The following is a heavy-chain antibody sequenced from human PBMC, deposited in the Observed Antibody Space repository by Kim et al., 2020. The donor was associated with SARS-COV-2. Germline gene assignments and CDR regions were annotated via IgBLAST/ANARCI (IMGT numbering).Heavy chain of an antibody. V-gene: IGHV3-30*07. Sequence: ADSVNGRFTISRDNSKNTLYLQMNSLRAEDTAVYYCARDQLELRNYGMDVWGQGTTVTVSS. D-gene: IGHD1-7*01. CDR3: ARDQLELRNYGMDV. J-gene: IGHJ6*02.